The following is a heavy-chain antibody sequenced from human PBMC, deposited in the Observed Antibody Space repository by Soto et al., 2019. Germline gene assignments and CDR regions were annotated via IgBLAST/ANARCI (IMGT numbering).Heavy chain of an antibody. J-gene: IGHJ4*02. CDR3: ARHRIAAHSDVGDY. CDR2: IYHGDSDT. Sequence: GASLKISCKASGYSFTSYWIGWVRQMPRKGRKCMGIIYHGDSDTRYSPSFQGQGTIPADKSVSTAYLQWSSRKASDTAMYYCARHRIAAHSDVGDYWGQGTLVTVSS. CDR1: GYSFTSYW. V-gene: IGHV5-51*01. D-gene: IGHD6-6*01.